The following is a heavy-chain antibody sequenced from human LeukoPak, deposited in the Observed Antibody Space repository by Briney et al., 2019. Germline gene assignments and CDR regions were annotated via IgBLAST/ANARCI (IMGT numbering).Heavy chain of an antibody. Sequence: GGSLRLSCETSGFIFSNCWMTWVRQAPGKGLEWVANIKEDGSEKNYVDSVKGRFTISRDNAVNSVYLQMNDLRAEDTGVYYCATKEPSTSGWSYWGQGTLVTVSS. V-gene: IGHV3-7*01. CDR3: ATKEPSTSGWSY. CDR2: IKEDGSEK. J-gene: IGHJ4*02. D-gene: IGHD6-19*01. CDR1: GFIFSNCW.